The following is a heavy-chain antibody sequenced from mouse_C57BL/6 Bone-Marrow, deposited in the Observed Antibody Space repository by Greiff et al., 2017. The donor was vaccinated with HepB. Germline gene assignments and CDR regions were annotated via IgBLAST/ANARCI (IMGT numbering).Heavy chain of an antibody. CDR2: ISDGGSYT. CDR1: GFTFSSYA. V-gene: IGHV5-4*01. Sequence: EVMLVESGGGLVKPGGSLKLSCAASGFTFSSYAMSWVRQTPEKRLEWVATISDGGSYTYYPDNVKGRFTISRDNAKNNLYLQMSRLKSEDTAMYYCAREYFDVWGTGTTVTVSS. J-gene: IGHJ1*03. CDR3: AREYFDV.